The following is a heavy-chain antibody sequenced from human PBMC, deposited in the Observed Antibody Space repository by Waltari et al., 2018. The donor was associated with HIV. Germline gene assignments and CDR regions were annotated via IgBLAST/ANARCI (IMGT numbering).Heavy chain of an antibody. CDR1: GGSISSSSYY. V-gene: IGHV4-39*01. Sequence: QLQLQESGPGLVKPSETLSLTCTVSGGSISSSSYYWGWIRQPPGKGLEWIGSIYYSGSTYYNPSLKSRVTISVDTSKNQFSLKLSSVTAADTAVYYCARRGVARFLEWLAFDYWGQGTLVTVSS. CDR3: ARRGVARFLEWLAFDY. D-gene: IGHD3-3*01. CDR2: IYYSGST. J-gene: IGHJ4*02.